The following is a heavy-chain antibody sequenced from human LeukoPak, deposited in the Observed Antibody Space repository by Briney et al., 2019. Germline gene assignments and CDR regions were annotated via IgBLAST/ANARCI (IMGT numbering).Heavy chain of an antibody. J-gene: IGHJ6*02. V-gene: IGHV4-59*02. CDR3: ARDNWNYGSSMDV. CDR1: GFTVSSIH. CDR2: IYYSGST. Sequence: GSLRLSCAASGFTVSSIHMVWIRQPPGKGLEWIGYIYYSGSTNYNPSLKSRATISVDTSKNQFSLKLSSVTAADTAVYHCARDNWNYGSSMDVWGQGTTVTVSS. D-gene: IGHD1-7*01.